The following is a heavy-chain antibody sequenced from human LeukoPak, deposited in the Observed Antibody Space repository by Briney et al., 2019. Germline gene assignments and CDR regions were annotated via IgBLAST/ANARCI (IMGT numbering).Heavy chain of an antibody. D-gene: IGHD1-26*01. Sequence: PGGSLRLSCAASGFTFSSYAMHWVRQAPGKGLEWVAVISYDGSNKYYADSVKGRFTISRDNSKNTLYLQMNSLRAEDTAVYYCARVVKWELLPPDYWGQRTLVTVSS. CDR1: GFTFSSYA. V-gene: IGHV3-30-3*01. CDR3: ARVVKWELLPPDY. CDR2: ISYDGSNK. J-gene: IGHJ4*02.